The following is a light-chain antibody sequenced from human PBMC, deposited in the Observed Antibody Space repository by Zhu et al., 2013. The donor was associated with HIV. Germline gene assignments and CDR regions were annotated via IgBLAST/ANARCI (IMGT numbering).Light chain of an antibody. Sequence: EIVLTQSPGTLSLSPGERATLSCRASQSVSSNSLAWYQQKPGQAPRLLISAASNRATGIPDRFSGSGSGTDFTLTISRLEPEDFAVYYCQQYGSFRTFGQGTKVEIK. CDR2: AAS. J-gene: IGKJ1*01. CDR1: QSVSSNS. CDR3: QQYGSFRT. V-gene: IGKV3-20*01.